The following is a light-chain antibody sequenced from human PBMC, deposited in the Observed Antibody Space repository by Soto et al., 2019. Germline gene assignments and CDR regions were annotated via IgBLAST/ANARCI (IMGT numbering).Light chain of an antibody. CDR2: SAS. J-gene: IGKJ4*01. V-gene: IGKV3-20*01. Sequence: EIVLTQSPGTLSFSPGERATLSCRASQSVSSSYLAWYQQKPGQAPRLLIYSASSRATGIPDRFSGSGYGTDFTLTISRLEPEDFAVYYCQQYGSSPLTFGGGTKVEIK. CDR3: QQYGSSPLT. CDR1: QSVSSSY.